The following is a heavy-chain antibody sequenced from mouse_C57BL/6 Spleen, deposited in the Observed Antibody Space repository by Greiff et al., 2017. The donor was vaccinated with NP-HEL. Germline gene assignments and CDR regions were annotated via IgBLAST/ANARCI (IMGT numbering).Heavy chain of an antibody. CDR2: ISSGSSTI. J-gene: IGHJ4*01. V-gene: IGHV5-17*01. Sequence: DVHLVESGGGLVKPGGSLKLSCAASGFTFSDYGMHWVRQAPEKGLEWVAYISSGSSTIYYADTVKGRFTISRDNAKNTLFLQMTSLRSEDTAMYYCARPNYVYAMDYWGQGTSVTVSS. D-gene: IGHD1-1*01. CDR1: GFTFSDYG. CDR3: ARPNYVYAMDY.